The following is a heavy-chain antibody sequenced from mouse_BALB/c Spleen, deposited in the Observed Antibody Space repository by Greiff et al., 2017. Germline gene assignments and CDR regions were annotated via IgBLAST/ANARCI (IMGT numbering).Heavy chain of an antibody. CDR2: ISSGGGNT. D-gene: IGHD1-1*01. J-gene: IGHJ4*01. Sequence: DVHLVESGGGLVKPGGSLKLSCAASGFTFSSYTMSWVRQTPEKRLEWVATISSGGGNTYYPDSVKGRFTISRDNAKNNLYLQMSSLRSEDTALYYCARSNYASWDYWGQGTSVTVSS. V-gene: IGHV5-9*03. CDR3: ARSNYASWDY. CDR1: GFTFSSYT.